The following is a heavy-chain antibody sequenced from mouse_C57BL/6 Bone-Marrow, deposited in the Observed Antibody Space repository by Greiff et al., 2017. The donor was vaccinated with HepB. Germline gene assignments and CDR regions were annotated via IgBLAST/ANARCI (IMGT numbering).Heavy chain of an antibody. J-gene: IGHJ1*03. CDR2: WNNDNY. CDR3: WREGGEGNTYGYFDV. CDR1: FSLSTSGMGL. D-gene: IGHD2-1*01. V-gene: IGHV8-2*01. Sequence: QVTLKESGPGILQPSQTLSLACTFSGFSLSTSGMGLSWLRKPSGKALEWLVSIWNNDNYYNPSLKSRLTISKETSNYQVFLKLTSVDTADSATDYGAWREGGEGNTYGYFDVWGTGTTVTVSS.